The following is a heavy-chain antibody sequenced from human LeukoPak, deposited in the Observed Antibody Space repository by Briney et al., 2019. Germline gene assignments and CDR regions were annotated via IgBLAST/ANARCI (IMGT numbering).Heavy chain of an antibody. Sequence: SETLSLTCTVSGGSISSDYWTWIRQSPGKGLEWIAYTYYSGSTNYNPSLKSRVTISVDKSKNQFSLKLSSVTAADTAVYYCARDLGYSSSKEFDYWGQGTLVTVSS. CDR2: TYYSGST. CDR1: GGSISSDY. CDR3: ARDLGYSSSKEFDY. D-gene: IGHD6-6*01. J-gene: IGHJ4*02. V-gene: IGHV4-59*12.